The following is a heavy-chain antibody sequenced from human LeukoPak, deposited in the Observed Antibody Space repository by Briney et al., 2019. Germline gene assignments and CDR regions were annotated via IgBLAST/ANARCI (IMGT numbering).Heavy chain of an antibody. J-gene: IGHJ3*02. CDR1: GGTFSSYA. V-gene: IGHV1-69*13. CDR3: ARGDSSLYAFDI. D-gene: IGHD6-13*01. CDR2: IIPIFGTA. Sequence: SVKVSCKASGGTFSSYAISWVRQAPGQGLEWMGGIIPIFGTANYAQKFQGRVTITADESTSTAYMELSSLRSEDTAVYYCARGDSSLYAFDIWGQGTMVTVSS.